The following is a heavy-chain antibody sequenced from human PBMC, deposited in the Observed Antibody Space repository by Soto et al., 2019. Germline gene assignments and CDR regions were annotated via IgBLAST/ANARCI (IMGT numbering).Heavy chain of an antibody. Sequence: SETLSLTCTVSGGSISSGVYYWSWIRQHPGKGLEWIGYIYYSGSTYYNPSLKSRVTISVDTSKNQFSLKLSSVTAADTAVYYCARGRDYGDYKRWFDPWGQGTLVTVSS. V-gene: IGHV4-31*03. CDR1: GGSISSGVYY. CDR2: IYYSGST. J-gene: IGHJ5*02. D-gene: IGHD4-17*01. CDR3: ARGRDYGDYKRWFDP.